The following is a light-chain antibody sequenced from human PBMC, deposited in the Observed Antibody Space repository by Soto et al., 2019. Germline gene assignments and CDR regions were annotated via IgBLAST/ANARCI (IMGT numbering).Light chain of an antibody. V-gene: IGLV2-14*01. J-gene: IGLJ2*01. CDR2: DVS. CDR3: SSYTSSSTVL. Sequence: QSALTQPASVSGSPGQSITISCTGTSSDVGGYNYVSWYQQHPGKAPKLMIYDVSNRPSGVSNRFSGSKSGNTASLTISGLQAEDEADYYCSSYTSSSTVLFAGGTKLTVL. CDR1: SSDVGGYNY.